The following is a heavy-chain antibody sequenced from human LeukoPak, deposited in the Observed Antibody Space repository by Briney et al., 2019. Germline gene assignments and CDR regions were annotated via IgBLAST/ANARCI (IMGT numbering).Heavy chain of an antibody. CDR1: GFTFSRFE. Sequence: GGSLRLSCVVSGFTFSRFEMNWVRQAPGKGLEWVSHISTCGSPIYYADSVKGRFTIFRDNANNSLYLQMNSLRAEDTAVYYCAELGITMIGGVWGKGTTVTISS. CDR2: ISTCGSPI. CDR3: AELGITMIGGV. V-gene: IGHV3-48*03. J-gene: IGHJ6*04. D-gene: IGHD3-10*02.